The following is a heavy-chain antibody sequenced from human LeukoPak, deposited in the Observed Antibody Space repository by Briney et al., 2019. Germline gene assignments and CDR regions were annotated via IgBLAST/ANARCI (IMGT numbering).Heavy chain of an antibody. CDR2: IYYSGRT. V-gene: IGHV4-59*01. D-gene: IGHD6-13*01. J-gene: IGHJ4*02. CDR1: GGSISSYY. CDR3: ARDSGYSSSWSSIGY. Sequence: PSETLSLTCSVSGGSISSYYWSWIRQPPGKGLEWIGYIYYSGRTSYNPSLKSRVTISVDTSKNQFSLRLSSVTAADTAVYYCARDSGYSSSWSSIGYWGQGTLVTVSS.